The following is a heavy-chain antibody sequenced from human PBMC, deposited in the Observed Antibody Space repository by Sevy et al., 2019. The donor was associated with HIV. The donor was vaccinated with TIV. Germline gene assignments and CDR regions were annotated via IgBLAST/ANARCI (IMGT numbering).Heavy chain of an antibody. D-gene: IGHD2-8*01. CDR1: GFAFYDYS. J-gene: IGHJ4*02. Sequence: GGSLRLSCAASGFAFYDYSMSWIRHAPGKGLEWVATLSFGCGKINYADSVKGRFTISRDKSKNSFYLQMDNLRVEDTALYYCAREGCTRPKDYWGQGTRVTVSS. CDR3: AREGCTRPKDY. CDR2: LSFGCGKI. V-gene: IGHV3-23*01.